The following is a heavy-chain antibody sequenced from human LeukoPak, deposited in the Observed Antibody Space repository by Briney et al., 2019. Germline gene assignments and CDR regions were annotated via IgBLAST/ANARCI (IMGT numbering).Heavy chain of an antibody. CDR2: ISSSSSTK. CDR3: ARDLDSGYDPYYFDY. J-gene: IGHJ4*02. D-gene: IGHD5-12*01. Sequence: GGSLRLSCAASGFTFSSYWMSWVRQAPGKGLEWVSYISSSSSTKYYADSVKGRFTISRDNAKNSLYLQMNSLRAEDTAVYYCARDLDSGYDPYYFDYWGQGTLVTVSS. CDR1: GFTFSSYW. V-gene: IGHV3-48*01.